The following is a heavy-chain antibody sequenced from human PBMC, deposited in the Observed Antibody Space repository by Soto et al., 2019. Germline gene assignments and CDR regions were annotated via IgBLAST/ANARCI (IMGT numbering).Heavy chain of an antibody. D-gene: IGHD1-26*01. V-gene: IGHV3-74*01. CDR1: GFAFSSYW. CDR3: SRDKMGATADY. CDR2: INSDGSST. J-gene: IGHJ4*02. Sequence: EVQLVESGGGLVQPGGSLILSCAASGFAFSSYWMHWVRQAPGKGLVWVSRINSDGSSTSYADSVKGRFTVSRDNAKNTLYLQMYGLRGDDTAVYYCSRDKMGATADYWGQGSLVTVSS.